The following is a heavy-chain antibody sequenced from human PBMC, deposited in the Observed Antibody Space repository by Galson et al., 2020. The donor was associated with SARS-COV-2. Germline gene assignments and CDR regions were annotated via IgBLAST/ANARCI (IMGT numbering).Heavy chain of an antibody. J-gene: IGHJ6*02. Sequence: ASETLSLTCTVSGGSVSSSSYYWGWIRQPPGKGLEWIGSIYYTGSTHYTPSFESRVTISVDTSKNLVSLKLSSVTAADTAVYYCARDSPGADGMDVWGQGTTVTVSS. CDR3: ARDSPGADGMDV. CDR2: IYYTGST. V-gene: IGHV4-39*07. CDR1: GGSVSSSSYY.